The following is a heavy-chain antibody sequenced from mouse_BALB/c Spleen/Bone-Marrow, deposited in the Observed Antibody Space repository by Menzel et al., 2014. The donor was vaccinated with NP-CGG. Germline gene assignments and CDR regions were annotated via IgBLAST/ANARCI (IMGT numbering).Heavy chain of an antibody. V-gene: IGHV1-14*01. CDR1: EYTFTSYV. J-gene: IGHJ2*01. CDR3: ARNFYFDF. Sequence: ETERQHTRPEFRNTSVSGKTSCNGSEYTFTSYVMHWVKQKPGQGLEWIGYINPYNDGTKYNEKFKGKATLTSDKSSSTAYMELSSLTSEDSAVYYCARNFYFDFWGRG. CDR2: INPYNDGT.